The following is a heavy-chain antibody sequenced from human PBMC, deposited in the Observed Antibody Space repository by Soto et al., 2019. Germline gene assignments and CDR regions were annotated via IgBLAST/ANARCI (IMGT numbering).Heavy chain of an antibody. J-gene: IGHJ6*02. CDR2: IIPILGIA. CDR1: GGTFSSYT. D-gene: IGHD3-10*01. Sequence: QVQLVQSGAEVKKPGSSVKVSCKASGGTFSSYTISWVRQAPGQGLEWMGRIIPILGIANYAQKFQGRVTITADKSTSTAYKELSSLRSEDTAVYYGARDEHGSGLYYYYYGMDVWGQGTTVTVS. CDR3: ARDEHGSGLYYYYYGMDV. V-gene: IGHV1-69*08.